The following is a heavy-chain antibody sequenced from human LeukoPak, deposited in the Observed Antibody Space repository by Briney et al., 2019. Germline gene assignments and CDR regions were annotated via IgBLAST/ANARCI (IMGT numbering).Heavy chain of an antibody. Sequence: SETLSLTCAVYGGSFSGYYWSWIRQPPGKGLEWIGEINHSGSTYYNPSLKSRVTISVDTSKNQFSLKLNSVTAADTAVYYCARLKSTPDRRDGSRFDPWGQGTLVTVSS. J-gene: IGHJ5*02. V-gene: IGHV4-34*09. CDR1: GGSFSGYY. D-gene: IGHD5-24*01. CDR2: INHSGST. CDR3: ARLKSTPDRRDGSRFDP.